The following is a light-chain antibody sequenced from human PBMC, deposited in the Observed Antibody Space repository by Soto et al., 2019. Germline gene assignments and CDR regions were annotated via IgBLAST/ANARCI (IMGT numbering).Light chain of an antibody. CDR1: SSNIGNNY. J-gene: IGLJ1*01. V-gene: IGLV1-47*01. Sequence: QAVVTQPPSASATPGQTVTIYCSGSSSNIGNNYVSWYQQLPGTAPRRLIYRVNQRPSGVPDRFSGSKSGTSASLAISGLRTEDEADYYCATWDDSLSAYVFGTGTKVT. CDR3: ATWDDSLSAYV. CDR2: RVN.